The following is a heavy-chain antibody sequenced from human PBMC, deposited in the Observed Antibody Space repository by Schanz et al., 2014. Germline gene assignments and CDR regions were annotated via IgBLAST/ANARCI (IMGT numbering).Heavy chain of an antibody. V-gene: IGHV3-23*04. J-gene: IGHJ4*02. CDR2: IGTSGGT. Sequence: EEQLVESGGGLVQPGGSLKLSCAASGLIFSNYVMSWVRQAPGKGLEWVSTIGTSGGTNYAESVKGRFTISRDNSKNTLYQQMNSLRAEDTAVYFCAKIERNEDWGQGTLVTVSA. CDR1: GLIFSNYV. CDR3: AKIERNED. D-gene: IGHD1-1*01.